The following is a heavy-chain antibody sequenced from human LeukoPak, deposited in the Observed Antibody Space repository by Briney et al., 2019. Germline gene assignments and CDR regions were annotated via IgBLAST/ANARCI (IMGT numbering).Heavy chain of an antibody. Sequence: SETLSLTCAVYGGSFSGYYWSWIRQPPGKGLEWIGEINHSGSTNYNPSLKSRVTISVDTSKNQFSLKLSSVTAADTAVYYCVIMITFGGVIVRRESDYWGQGTLVTVSS. D-gene: IGHD3-16*02. V-gene: IGHV4-34*01. CDR2: INHSGST. CDR3: VIMITFGGVIVRRESDY. CDR1: GGSFSGYY. J-gene: IGHJ4*02.